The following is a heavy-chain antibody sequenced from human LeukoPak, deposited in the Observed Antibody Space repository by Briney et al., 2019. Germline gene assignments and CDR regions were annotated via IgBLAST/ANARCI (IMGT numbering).Heavy chain of an antibody. V-gene: IGHV4-34*01. CDR2: INHSGST. CDR3: ARDGGEMDDAFDI. J-gene: IGHJ3*02. CDR1: GGSFSGYY. D-gene: IGHD5-24*01. Sequence: SETLSLTCAVYGGSFSGYYWSWIRQPPGKGLEWIGEINHSGSTNYNPSLKSRVTISVDTSKNQFSLKLSSVTAADTAVYYCARDGGEMDDAFDIWGQGTMVTVSS.